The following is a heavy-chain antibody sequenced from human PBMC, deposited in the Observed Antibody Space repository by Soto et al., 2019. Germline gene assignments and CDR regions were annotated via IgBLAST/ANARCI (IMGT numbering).Heavy chain of an antibody. CDR2: INPNSGGT. J-gene: IGHJ6*02. D-gene: IGHD3-3*01. CDR1: GYTFTGYY. CDR3: ASDLGDFWSGYYTYGMDV. V-gene: IGHV1-2*04. Sequence: QVPLVQSGAEVKKPGASVKVSCKASGYTFTGYYMHWVRQAPGQGLEWMGWINPNSGGTNYGQKFQGWVTMTRDTSISRAYMELSRLRSDDTAVYYCASDLGDFWSGYYTYGMDVWGQGNTVTVSS.